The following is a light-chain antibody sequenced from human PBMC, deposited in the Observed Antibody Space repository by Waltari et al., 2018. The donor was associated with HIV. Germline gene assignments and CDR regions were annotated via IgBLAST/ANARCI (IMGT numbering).Light chain of an antibody. J-gene: IGKJ1*01. CDR2: GAS. CDR1: QSVSSN. V-gene: IGKV3-15*01. CDR3: QQYNNGPRT. Sequence: IVLTQSLATLSVSPGERAAISCRASQSVSSNLAWYKHKPGQAPRLLIYGASTRATGIPARFSGSGSGADFTLTISSQQSEDFAVYYCQQYNNGPRTFGQGTKVEIK.